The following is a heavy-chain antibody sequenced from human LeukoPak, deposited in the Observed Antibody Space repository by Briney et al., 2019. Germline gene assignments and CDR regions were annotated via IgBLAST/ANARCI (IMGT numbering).Heavy chain of an antibody. CDR2: IYYSGST. CDR1: GGSISSGDYY. CDR3: ARSAVGVFGTNFDY. D-gene: IGHD3-10*01. J-gene: IGHJ4*02. V-gene: IGHV4-30-4*01. Sequence: SETLSLTCTVSGGSISSGDYYWSWIRQAPGKGLEWIGYIYYSGSTYYNPSLKSRVTISVDTSKNQFSLKLSFVTAADTAVYYCARSAVGVFGTNFDYWGQGTLVTVSS.